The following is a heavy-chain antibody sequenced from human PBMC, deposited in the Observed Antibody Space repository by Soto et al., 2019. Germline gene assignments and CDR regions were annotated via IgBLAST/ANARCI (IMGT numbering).Heavy chain of an antibody. CDR3: AKSRGSGNNGMDV. D-gene: IGHD3-10*01. Sequence: PGGSLILSCAASGFSFSNYAMRWVRQTPGKGVEWVSSISGSGDSTLSADSVKGQFTISRDNSKNTLYLQMNSLRAEDTAVYYCAKSRGSGNNGMDVWGQGPTVTVSS. CDR1: GFSFSNYA. CDR2: ISGSGDST. J-gene: IGHJ6*02. V-gene: IGHV3-23*01.